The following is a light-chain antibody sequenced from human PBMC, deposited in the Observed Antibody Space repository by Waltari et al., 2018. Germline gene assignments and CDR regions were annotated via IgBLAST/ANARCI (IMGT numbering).Light chain of an antibody. CDR1: QSILDNSKNKNN. V-gene: IGKV4-1*01. CDR3: QQHYSSPLT. CDR2: WAS. Sequence: DIVMTQSPDSLAVSLGERATINCRSSQSILDNSKNKNNLTWYQQKPGQAPKLLLYWASTREAGVPARFSGSGSGTHFTLTISSLQAEDVAVYYCQQHYSSPLTFGGGTKVEL. J-gene: IGKJ4*01.